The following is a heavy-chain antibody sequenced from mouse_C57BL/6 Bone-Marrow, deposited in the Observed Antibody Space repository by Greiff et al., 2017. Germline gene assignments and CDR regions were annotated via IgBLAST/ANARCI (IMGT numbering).Heavy chain of an antibody. CDR2: ISSGGSYT. CDR1: GFTFSSYG. Sequence: EVNVVESGGDLVKPGGSLKLSCAASGFTFSSYGMSWVRQTPDKTLEWVATISSGGSYTYYPDSVKGRFTISRDNAKNLLYLQMGSLESENTAMYYCARSGLGLGYWGQGTTLTVSS. V-gene: IGHV5-6*01. CDR3: ARSGLGLGY. D-gene: IGHD4-1*01. J-gene: IGHJ2*01.